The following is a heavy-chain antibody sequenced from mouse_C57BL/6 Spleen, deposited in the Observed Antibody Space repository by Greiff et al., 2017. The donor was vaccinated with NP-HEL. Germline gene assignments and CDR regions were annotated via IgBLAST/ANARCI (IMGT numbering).Heavy chain of an antibody. CDR1: GYTFTSYW. J-gene: IGHJ3*01. Sequence: QVQLKQPGAELVMPGASVKLSCKASGYTFTSYWMHWVKQRPGQGLEWIGEIDPSDSYTNYNQKFKGKSTLTVDKSSSTAYMQLSSLTSEDSAVYYCARRGSSLFAYWGQGTLVTVSA. V-gene: IGHV1-69*01. CDR3: ARRGSSLFAY. D-gene: IGHD1-1*01. CDR2: IDPSDSYT.